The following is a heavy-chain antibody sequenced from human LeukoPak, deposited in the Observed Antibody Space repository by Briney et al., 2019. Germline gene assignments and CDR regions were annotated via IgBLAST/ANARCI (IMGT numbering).Heavy chain of an antibody. V-gene: IGHV5-10-1*01. CDR2: IDPSDSYT. CDR3: ARRVNTMVRGVIFNWFDP. D-gene: IGHD3-10*01. CDR1: GYSFTSYW. Sequence: GESLKISCKGSGYSFTSYWISWVRRMPGKGLEWMGRIDPSDSYTNYSPSFQGYVTISADKSISTAYLQWSSLKASDTAMYYCARRVNTMVRGVIFNWFDPWGQGTLVTVSS. J-gene: IGHJ5*02.